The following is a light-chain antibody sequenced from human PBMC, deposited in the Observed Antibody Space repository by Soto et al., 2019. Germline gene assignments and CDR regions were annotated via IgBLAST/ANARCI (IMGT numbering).Light chain of an antibody. V-gene: IGKV1-5*01. CDR1: QSISSW. CDR3: QHYNSYGT. J-gene: IGKJ1*01. Sequence: IQMTQSPSTLSASVGDRVTITFRASQSISSWLAWYQQKPGKAPKLLIYDASSLESGVPSRFSGSGSGTEFTLTISSLQPDDFATYYCQHYNSYGTFGQGTKVDIK. CDR2: DAS.